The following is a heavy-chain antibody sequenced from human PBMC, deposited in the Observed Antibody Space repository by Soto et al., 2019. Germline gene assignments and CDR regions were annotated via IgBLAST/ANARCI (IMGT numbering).Heavy chain of an antibody. V-gene: IGHV4-59*08. D-gene: IGHD6-19*01. J-gene: IGHJ4*02. CDR2: IFHTGSA. CDR3: ARQPYTSGACNFDY. Sequence: PSETLSLTCTVSGASITSYYCSWIRQPPGKGLEWIGYIFHTGSANYNPTLKSRVTISIASSKNQYSVRLSSVTAADTVVYYCARQPYTSGACNFDYWGQGTLVTVSS. CDR1: GASITSYY.